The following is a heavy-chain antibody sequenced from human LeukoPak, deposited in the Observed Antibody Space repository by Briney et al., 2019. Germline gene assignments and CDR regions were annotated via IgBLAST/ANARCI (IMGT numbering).Heavy chain of an antibody. CDR3: ARDRGDLDFDY. D-gene: IGHD4-17*01. Sequence: GGSLRLSCTASGFTFSSYEMNWVRQAPGKGLEWISYITSAGSTKYYADSVKGRFTISRDNAKNSLYLQMSSLRAEDTAVYYCARDRGDLDFDYWGQGTLVTVSS. CDR2: ITSAGSTK. J-gene: IGHJ4*02. CDR1: GFTFSSYE. V-gene: IGHV3-48*03.